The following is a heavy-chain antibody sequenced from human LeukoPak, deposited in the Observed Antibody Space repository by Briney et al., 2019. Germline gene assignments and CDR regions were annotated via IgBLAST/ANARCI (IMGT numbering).Heavy chain of an antibody. J-gene: IGHJ4*02. CDR2: IYYSGST. CDR1: GGSISSSSYY. V-gene: IGHV4-39*07. D-gene: IGHD2-2*01. CDR3: AREGGVPEASPFDS. Sequence: SETLSLTCTVSGGSISSSSYYWGWIRQPPGKGLEWIGSIYYSGSTYYNPSLKSRVTISVDTSKNQFSLKLSSVTAADTAVYYCAREGGVPEASPFDSWSQGTLVTVSS.